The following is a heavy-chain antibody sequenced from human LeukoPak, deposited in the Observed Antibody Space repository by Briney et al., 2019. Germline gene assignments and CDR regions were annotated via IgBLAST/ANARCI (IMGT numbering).Heavy chain of an antibody. J-gene: IGHJ4*02. Sequence: GGSLRLSCAASGFTFDDHGMSWVRQAPGKGLEWVSSISSSSSYIYYADSVKGRFTISRDNAKNSLYLQMNSLRAEDTAVYYCARDRTPYYDILTGYLDYWGQGTLVTVSS. CDR1: GFTFDDHG. V-gene: IGHV3-21*01. CDR3: ARDRTPYYDILTGYLDY. CDR2: ISSSSSYI. D-gene: IGHD3-9*01.